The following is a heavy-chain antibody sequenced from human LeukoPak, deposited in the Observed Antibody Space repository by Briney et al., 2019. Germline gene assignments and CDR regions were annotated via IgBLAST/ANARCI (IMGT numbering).Heavy chain of an antibody. D-gene: IGHD6-19*01. Sequence: PGGSLRLSCAASGFTFSNYAMSWVRQAPGKGLEWVSAISGSDGNTYYADSVKGRFTISRDNSKNTLYLQLNSLRAEDTAVYYCARRSGIAVAGAFDYWGQGTLVTVSS. J-gene: IGHJ4*02. CDR2: ISGSDGNT. CDR1: GFTFSNYA. V-gene: IGHV3-23*01. CDR3: ARRSGIAVAGAFDY.